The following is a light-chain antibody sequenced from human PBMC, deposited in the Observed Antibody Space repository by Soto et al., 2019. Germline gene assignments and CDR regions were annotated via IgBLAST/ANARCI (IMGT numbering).Light chain of an antibody. J-gene: IGKJ3*01. CDR3: QQSYSTLFT. V-gene: IGKV1-39*01. CDR2: AAS. CDR1: QTIIRY. Sequence: DIQMTQSPSSLSASVGDRVTITCRASQTIIRYLNWYQQKPGRAPNLLIYAASSLQSGVPLRFSGSGSGTEFTLTISSLQPEDFATYYCQQSYSTLFTFGPGTKVEIK.